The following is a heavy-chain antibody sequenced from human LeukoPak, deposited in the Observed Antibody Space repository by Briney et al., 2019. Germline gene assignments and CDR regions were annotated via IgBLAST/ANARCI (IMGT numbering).Heavy chain of an antibody. V-gene: IGHV3-64*01. J-gene: IGHJ4*02. CDR2: ISSNGGST. Sequence: PGGSLRLSCAASGFTFSSYAMHWVRQAPGKGLEYVSAISSNGGSTYYANSVKGRFTISRDNSKNTLYLQMGSLRAEDMAVYYCARAQDYYDSSGYYRRRGTYFDYWGQGTLVTVSS. CDR3: ARAQDYYDSSGYYRRRGTYFDY. CDR1: GFTFSSYA. D-gene: IGHD3-22*01.